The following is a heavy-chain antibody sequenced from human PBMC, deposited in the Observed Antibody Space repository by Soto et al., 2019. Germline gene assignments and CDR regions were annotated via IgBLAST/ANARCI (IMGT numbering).Heavy chain of an antibody. CDR3: ARETSSWSLDY. J-gene: IGHJ4*02. D-gene: IGHD6-13*01. CDR2: SNSDGRST. CDR1: GFTFSTYW. Sequence: EGSLRLSCAASGFTFSTYWMHWVRQAPGKGLVWVSRSNSDGRSTDHADSVKGRFTISRDNAKNTLYLQMNSLRVEDTAVYDCARETSSWSLDYWGQGMLVTVSS. V-gene: IGHV3-74*01.